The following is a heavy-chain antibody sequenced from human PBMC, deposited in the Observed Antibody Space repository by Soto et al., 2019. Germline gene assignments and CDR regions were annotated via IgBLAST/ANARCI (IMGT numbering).Heavy chain of an antibody. D-gene: IGHD3-22*01. V-gene: IGHV4-61*01. CDR2: IYYSGIT. CDR3: ARSSGGGYYYSFDY. Sequence: PSETLSLTCTVSGGSVSSGSYYWSWSRQPPGKGLEWIGYIYYSGITNYNPSLKSRVTISVDTSKNQFSLKLSSVTAADTAVYYCARSSGGGYYYSFDYWGQGTLVTVSS. J-gene: IGHJ4*02. CDR1: GGSVSSGSYY.